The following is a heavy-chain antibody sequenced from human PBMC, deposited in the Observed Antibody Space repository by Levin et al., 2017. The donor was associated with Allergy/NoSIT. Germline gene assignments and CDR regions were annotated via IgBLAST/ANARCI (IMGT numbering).Heavy chain of an antibody. V-gene: IGHV3-21*06. CDR2: ISSSGRYI. D-gene: IGHD6-13*01. J-gene: IGHJ4*02. CDR3: ARDPYAAAGAYYFDY. Sequence: PGGSLRLSCAASGFTFTNYNMNWVRQAPGRGLEWVSSISSSGRYIYYADSLKGRFTISRDNTKNSLYLQINSLIAEDTAVYYCARDPYAAAGAYYFDYWGQGTLVTVSS. CDR1: GFTFTNYN.